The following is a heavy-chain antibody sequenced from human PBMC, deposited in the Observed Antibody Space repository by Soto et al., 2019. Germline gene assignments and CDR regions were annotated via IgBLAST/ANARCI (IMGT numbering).Heavy chain of an antibody. D-gene: IGHD4-17*01. CDR1: GYTFTNYG. Sequence: QVQLVQSGAEVKKPGASVKVSCKASGYTFTNYGISWVRQAPGQGLEWMGGISAYNGNTNYAQKLQGRATMTTDTSTNPAYRELRSLRSDDTAVYYCARWTTVETASYWGQGTLVTVSS. CDR2: ISAYNGNT. CDR3: ARWTTVETASY. V-gene: IGHV1-18*01. J-gene: IGHJ4*02.